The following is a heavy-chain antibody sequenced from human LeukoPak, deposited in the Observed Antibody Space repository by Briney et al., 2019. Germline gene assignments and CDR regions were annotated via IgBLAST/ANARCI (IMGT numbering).Heavy chain of an antibody. CDR3: ARLLYDRSGYYYFDY. CDR1: GGSIISNNYY. V-gene: IGHV4-39*01. CDR2: IHYSGSP. Sequence: PSETLSLTCSVSGGSIISNNYYWGWIRQPPGKGLEWIGSIHYSGSPYHNPSLRSRVTRSVDTSRNQFSLKLSSVTAADMAVYYCARLLYDRSGYYYFDYWGQGTLVTVSS. D-gene: IGHD3-22*01. J-gene: IGHJ4*02.